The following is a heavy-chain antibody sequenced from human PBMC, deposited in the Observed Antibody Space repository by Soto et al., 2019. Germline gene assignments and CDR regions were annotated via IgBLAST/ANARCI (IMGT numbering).Heavy chain of an antibody. D-gene: IGHD2-21*01. CDR3: TTDGGVIASHFFRP. CDR1: GITFTNAW. V-gene: IGHV3-15*01. CDR2: LKSRRDGGTS. Sequence: EVQLVESGGGLVKPGGSLRLSCAASGITFTNAWMGWVRQAPGKGLEWIGRLKSRRDGGTSDYAAPVKGRFSISKDESKIPLYLKRNSLKTEDTAVYHCTTDGGVIASHFFRPWGQGPLFTFSS. J-gene: IGHJ5*02.